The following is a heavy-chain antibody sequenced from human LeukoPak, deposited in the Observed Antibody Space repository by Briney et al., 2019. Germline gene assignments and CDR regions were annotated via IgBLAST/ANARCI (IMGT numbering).Heavy chain of an antibody. CDR1: GFTFSSYT. Sequence: GGSLRLSCAASGFTFSSYTMHWVRQTPDKGLEWVALMSYDGNNEYYADSVKGRFTISRDNSKNTLYPQMNSLRAEDTAVYYCARDERSSSSYYYYGMDVWGQGTTVTVSS. CDR2: MSYDGNNE. CDR3: ARDERSSSSYYYYGMDV. D-gene: IGHD6-6*01. V-gene: IGHV3-30-3*01. J-gene: IGHJ6*02.